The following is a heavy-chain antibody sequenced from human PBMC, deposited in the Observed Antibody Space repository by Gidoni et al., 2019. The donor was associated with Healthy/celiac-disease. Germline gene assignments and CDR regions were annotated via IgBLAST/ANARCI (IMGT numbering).Heavy chain of an antibody. D-gene: IGHD6-13*01. V-gene: IGHV4-39*01. Sequence: QLQLQESGPGLLKPSETLSLTYTVSGGSISSSSYYWGWIRQPPGKGLEWIGSIYYSWSTYYNPSLKSLVTIYVDTSKNQFSLKLSSVTAADTAVYYCASSLAAAGIDYWGQVTLVTVSS. CDR2: IYYSWST. J-gene: IGHJ4*02. CDR3: ASSLAAAGIDY. CDR1: GGSISSSSYY.